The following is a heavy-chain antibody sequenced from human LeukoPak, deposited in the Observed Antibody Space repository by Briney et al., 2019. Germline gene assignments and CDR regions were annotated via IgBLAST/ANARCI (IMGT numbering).Heavy chain of an antibody. CDR2: ISNDGSNE. D-gene: IGHD2-15*01. V-gene: IGHV3-30*18. J-gene: IGHJ4*02. CDR3: SKQGGAGYSGVDY. Sequence: GRSLRLSCATSGFTSSDYVPHSVCQAPGKGLEWVATISNDGSNEHYADSVKGRFTISRDNSKNTLHLQMDSLRTEDTAVFYCSKQGGAGYSGVDYWGQGTLVTVSS. CDR1: GFTSSDYV.